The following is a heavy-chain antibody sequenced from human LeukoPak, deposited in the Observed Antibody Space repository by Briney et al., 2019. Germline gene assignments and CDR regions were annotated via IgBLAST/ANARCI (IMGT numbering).Heavy chain of an antibody. V-gene: IGHV1-2*02. CDR2: LNPHSGGT. Sequence: ASVKVSRKASGYTLSDYYIYWVRQAPGQGLEWLGWLNPHSGGTNYAQKFQGRVTLTRDTSISTTYMELSTLRSDDTAIYYCARGQRIINSLDVWGQVTTVIVSS. CDR1: GYTLSDYY. CDR3: ARGQRIINSLDV. D-gene: IGHD4-11*01. J-gene: IGHJ6*02.